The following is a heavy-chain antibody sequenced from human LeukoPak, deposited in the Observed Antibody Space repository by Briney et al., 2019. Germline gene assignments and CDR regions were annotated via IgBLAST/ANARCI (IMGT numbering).Heavy chain of an antibody. CDR2: INSDGSST. CDR3: ARDDDTGSYFGQDVFDI. CDR1: GFTFSTYW. V-gene: IGHV3-74*01. Sequence: GGSLRLSCAASGFTFSTYWMHWVRQAPGKGLVWVSRINSDGSSTSYADSVKGRFTISRETATDSVFLQMNSLRADDTAVYYCARDDDTGSYFGQDVFDIWGQGTMVTVAS. D-gene: IGHD1-26*01. J-gene: IGHJ3*02.